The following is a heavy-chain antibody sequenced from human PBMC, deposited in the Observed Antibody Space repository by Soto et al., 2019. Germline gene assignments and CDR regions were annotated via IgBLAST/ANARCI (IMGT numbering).Heavy chain of an antibody. CDR2: IYHSGST. J-gene: IGHJ3*02. D-gene: IGHD3-3*01. Sequence: SETLSLTXAVSGGSISSSNWWSWVRQPPGKGLEWIGEIYHSGSTNYNPSLKSRVTISVDKSKNQFSLKLSSVTAADTAVYYCAREEGITIFGVAPGAFDIWGQGTMVTVSS. CDR3: AREEGITIFGVAPGAFDI. CDR1: GGSISSSNW. V-gene: IGHV4-4*02.